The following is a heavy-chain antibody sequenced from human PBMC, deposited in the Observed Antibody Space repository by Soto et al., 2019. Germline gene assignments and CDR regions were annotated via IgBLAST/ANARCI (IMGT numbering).Heavy chain of an antibody. CDR1: GGTFSSYA. CDR3: ARAPGSPYSNYPDY. Sequence: QVQLVQSGAEVKKPGSSVKVSCKASGGTFSSYAISWVRQAPGQGLEWMGGIIPIFGTANYAQKFQGRGTITKKESTRTAYMELSSLRSEDTAVYYWARAPGSPYSNYPDYCGQGTLVTVSS. D-gene: IGHD4-4*01. V-gene: IGHV1-69*01. J-gene: IGHJ4*02. CDR2: IIPIFGTA.